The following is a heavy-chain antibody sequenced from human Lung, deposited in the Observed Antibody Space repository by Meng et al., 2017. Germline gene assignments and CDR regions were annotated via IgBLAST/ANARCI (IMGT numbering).Heavy chain of an antibody. D-gene: IGHD6-13*01. CDR1: GYTFTNYA. Sequence: QVQLVQAGAEGKKPGAPAKVFCKASGYTFTNYAMHWVRQAPGQRLEWMGWINAGNGNTKYSQKFQGRVTITRDTSASTAYMELSSLRSEDTAVYYCARSKSIAAAGGYWGQGTLVTVSS. J-gene: IGHJ4*02. CDR3: ARSKSIAAAGGY. V-gene: IGHV1-3*01. CDR2: INAGNGNT.